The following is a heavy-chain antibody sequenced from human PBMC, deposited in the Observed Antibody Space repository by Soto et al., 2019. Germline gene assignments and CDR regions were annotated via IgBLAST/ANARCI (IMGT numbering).Heavy chain of an antibody. D-gene: IGHD1-1*01. Sequence: QVHLVQSGLEVRKPGASVRLSCKASGYTFTSHGISWVRQAPGQGLEWVGWISPFNGRRDIGDSFQGRVSMSTDTGSAYMEVRGLRFDDTAIYFCGRCIQPSVPSATDVWGQGTTDIVSS. CDR1: GYTFTSHG. CDR3: GRCIQPSVPSATDV. V-gene: IGHV1-18*01. J-gene: IGHJ6*02. CDR2: ISPFNGRR.